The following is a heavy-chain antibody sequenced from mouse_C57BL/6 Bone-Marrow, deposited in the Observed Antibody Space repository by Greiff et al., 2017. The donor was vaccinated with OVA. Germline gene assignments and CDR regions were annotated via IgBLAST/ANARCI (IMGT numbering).Heavy chain of an antibody. V-gene: IGHV1-82*01. Sequence: QVQLKESGPELVKPGASVKISCKASGYAFSSSWMNWVKQRPGKGLEWIGRIYPGDGDTNYNGKFKGKATLTADKSSSTAYMQLSSLTSEDSAVYFCARGACSPFAYWGQGTLVTVSA. CDR3: ARGACSPFAY. CDR2: IYPGDGDT. CDR1: GYAFSSSW. J-gene: IGHJ3*01. D-gene: IGHD6-5*01.